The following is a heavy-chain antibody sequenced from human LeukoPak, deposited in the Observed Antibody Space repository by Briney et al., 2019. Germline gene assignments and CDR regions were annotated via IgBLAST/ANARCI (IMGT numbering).Heavy chain of an antibody. J-gene: IGHJ3*02. Sequence: GESLKISCKGSGYSFTSYWIGWVRQVPGKGLEWMGIIYPGDSDTRYSPSFQGQVTISADKSISTAYLQWSSLKASDTAMYYCARPQMTTVTTMGAFDIWGQGTMVTVSS. D-gene: IGHD4-17*01. CDR2: IYPGDSDT. CDR1: GYSFTSYW. V-gene: IGHV5-51*01. CDR3: ARPQMTTVTTMGAFDI.